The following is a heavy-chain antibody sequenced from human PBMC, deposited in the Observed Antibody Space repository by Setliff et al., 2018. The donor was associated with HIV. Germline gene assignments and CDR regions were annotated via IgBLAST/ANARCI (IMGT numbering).Heavy chain of an antibody. J-gene: IGHJ4*02. V-gene: IGHV4-39*07. Sequence: SETLSLTCTVSGGSINTGSYYWGWIRQPPGKGLESIGTIYYSGSTYYKSSLKSRLTISVDTSKNQFSLKMSSVTAADPAVYYCARARGPEGYFDSWGQGTLVTVSS. D-gene: IGHD3-10*01. CDR1: GGSINTGSYY. CDR3: ARARGPEGYFDS. CDR2: IYYSGST.